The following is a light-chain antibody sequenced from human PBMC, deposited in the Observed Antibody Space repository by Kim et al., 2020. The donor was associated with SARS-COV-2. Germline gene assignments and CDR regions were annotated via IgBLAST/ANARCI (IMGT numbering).Light chain of an antibody. J-gene: IGLJ3*02. V-gene: IGLV3-1*01. CDR3: QAWDSSTNVV. CDR2: QDT. CDR1: KLGNNY. Sequence: SPGQRVLITSAGHKLGNNYLPWFHQTPGQSPVLVIYQDTKRPSGIPERFSGSNSGNTATLTISGTQTMDEGDYYCQAWDSSTNVVFGGGTQLTVL.